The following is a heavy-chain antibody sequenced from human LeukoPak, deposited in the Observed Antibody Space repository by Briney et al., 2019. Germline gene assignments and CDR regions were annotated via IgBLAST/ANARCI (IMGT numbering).Heavy chain of an antibody. D-gene: IGHD6-19*01. CDR2: IHYSGST. Sequence: PSETLSLTCTVSGGSITHYCWSWLRQPPGKGLEWIGYIHYSGSTNYNPSLKSRVTISVDTSKNQFSLKLSSVTAADTAVYYCAREYTTGWYYFDYWGQGTLVTVSS. V-gene: IGHV4-59*01. CDR1: GGSITHYC. J-gene: IGHJ4*02. CDR3: AREYTTGWYYFDY.